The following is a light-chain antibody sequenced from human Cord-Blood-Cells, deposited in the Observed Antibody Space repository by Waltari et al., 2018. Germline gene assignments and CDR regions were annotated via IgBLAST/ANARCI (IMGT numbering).Light chain of an antibody. J-gene: IGLJ2*01. V-gene: IGLV2-14*01. Sequence: QSALTQPASVSGSPAQSITISCTGTSRDVGGYNYVSWYQQHPGKAPKLMIYDVSNRPSGVSNRFSGSKSGNTASLTISGLQAEDEADYYCSSYTSSSTPVVFGGGTKLTVL. CDR2: DVS. CDR3: SSYTSSSTPVV. CDR1: SRDVGGYNY.